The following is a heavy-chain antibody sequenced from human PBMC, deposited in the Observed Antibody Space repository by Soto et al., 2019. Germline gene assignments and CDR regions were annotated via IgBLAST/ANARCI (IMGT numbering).Heavy chain of an antibody. CDR3: ARTDGDLDY. V-gene: IGHV1-8*01. Sequence: QVQLVQSGAEVKKPGASVKVCCKASGYTFTNYDINWVRQAAGQGLEWMGWTNPKSGYTGFAQKFQGRVTMTRDSSISSAYMELHSLTSEDTAVYYCARTDGDLDYWGQGTLITVSS. D-gene: IGHD4-17*01. J-gene: IGHJ4*02. CDR2: TNPKSGYT. CDR1: GYTFTNYD.